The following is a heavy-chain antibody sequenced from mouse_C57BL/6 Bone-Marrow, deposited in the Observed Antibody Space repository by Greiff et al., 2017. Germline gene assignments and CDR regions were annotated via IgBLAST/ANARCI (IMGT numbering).Heavy chain of an antibody. CDR3: ARRPMDSKRAMDY. CDR1: GFNIKNTY. CDR2: IGPANGNT. J-gene: IGHJ4*01. D-gene: IGHD2-5*01. Sequence: VQLQQSVAELVRPGASVKLSCTASGFNIKNTYMHWVHQWPEQGLEWIGRIGPANGNTKSAPKFPGKATITADTSSNTADLQLSSLTSEDTAIYYCARRPMDSKRAMDYWGQGTSVTVSS. V-gene: IGHV14-3*01.